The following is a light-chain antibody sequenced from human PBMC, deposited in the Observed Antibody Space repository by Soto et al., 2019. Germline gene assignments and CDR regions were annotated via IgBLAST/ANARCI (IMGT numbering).Light chain of an antibody. J-gene: IGKJ2*01. CDR1: QSISRY. CDR2: AAS. V-gene: IGKV1-39*01. Sequence: DIQMTQSPSSLSASVGDRVTITCRASQSISRYLNWYQQKPGKAPKLLIYAASSLQSGVPSRFSGSGSGTDFTLTISSLQPEDSATYYCQQSYSTPRLLTFGQGTNLEIK. CDR3: QQSYSTPRLLT.